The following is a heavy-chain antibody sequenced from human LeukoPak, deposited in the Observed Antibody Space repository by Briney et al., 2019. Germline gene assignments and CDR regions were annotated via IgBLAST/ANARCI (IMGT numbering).Heavy chain of an antibody. CDR2: IYPGDSDT. D-gene: IGHD4-11*01. J-gene: IGHJ4*02. CDR3: ARYSSSSFHY. Sequence: KTGESLKISCKGSGYTFTAYWIGWVRQKPGKGLEFMGMIYPGDSDTRYSPSFQGQVTMSADKSINTAYLQWRSLQASDTATYYCARYSSSSFHYWGQGTLVTVSS. CDR1: GYTFTAYW. V-gene: IGHV5-51*03.